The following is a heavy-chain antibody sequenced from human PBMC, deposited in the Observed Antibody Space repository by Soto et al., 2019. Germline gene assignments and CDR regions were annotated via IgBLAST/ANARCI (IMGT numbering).Heavy chain of an antibody. D-gene: IGHD3-3*01. CDR3: ARDTIFGVVNLDY. CDR2: ISAYNGNT. CDR1: GYSFTSYG. J-gene: IGHJ4*02. V-gene: IGHV1-18*01. Sequence: QVQLVQSGAEVQKPGASVKVSCKASGYSFTSYGITWVRQAPGQGLEWMGWISAYNGNTKYTKRLQGRGTMTTDTSTSTAYMELRSLRSDDTAVYYCARDTIFGVVNLDYWGQGTLVTVSS.